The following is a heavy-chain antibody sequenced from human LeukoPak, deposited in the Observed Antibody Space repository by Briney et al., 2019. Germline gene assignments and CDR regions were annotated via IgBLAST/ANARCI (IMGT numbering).Heavy chain of an antibody. CDR2: ISGSGGST. CDR3: AKKRGYSYGDPFDY. D-gene: IGHD5-18*01. Sequence: PGGSLRLSCAASGFIFSNAWMIWVRQAPGKGLEWVSAISGSGGSTYYADSVKGRFTISRDNSKNTLYLQMNSLRVEDTAVYYCAKKRGYSYGDPFDYWGQGTLVTVSS. CDR1: GFIFSNAW. J-gene: IGHJ4*02. V-gene: IGHV3-23*01.